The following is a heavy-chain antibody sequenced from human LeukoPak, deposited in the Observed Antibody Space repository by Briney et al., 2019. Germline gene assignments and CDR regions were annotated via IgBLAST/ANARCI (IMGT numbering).Heavy chain of an antibody. Sequence: GRSLRLSCAASGFTFEDHVMHWVRQAPGKGLEWVSAISGSGGSTYYADSVKGRFTISRDNSKNTLYLQMNSLRAEDTAVYYCAGGPDYYGSGSYYNGVRDYWGQGTLVTVSS. D-gene: IGHD3-10*01. CDR3: AGGPDYYGSGSYYNGVRDY. J-gene: IGHJ4*02. CDR2: ISGSGGST. V-gene: IGHV3-23*01. CDR1: GFTFEDHV.